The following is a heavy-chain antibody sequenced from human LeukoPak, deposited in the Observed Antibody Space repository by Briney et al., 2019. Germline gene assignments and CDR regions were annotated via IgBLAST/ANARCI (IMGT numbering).Heavy chain of an antibody. J-gene: IGHJ4*02. V-gene: IGHV1-69*13. CDR2: IIPILGTA. D-gene: IGHD3-10*01. Sequence: GASVKVSCKASGGTFSSYAISWVRQAPGQGLEWMGGIIPILGTANYAQKFQGRVTITADESTSTAYMELSSLRSEDTAVYYCARVVTMVRGVTPRHDYWGQGTLVTVSS. CDR1: GGTFSSYA. CDR3: ARVVTMVRGVTPRHDY.